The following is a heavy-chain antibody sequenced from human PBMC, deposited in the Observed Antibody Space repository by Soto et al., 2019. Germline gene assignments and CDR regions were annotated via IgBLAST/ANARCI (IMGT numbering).Heavy chain of an antibody. V-gene: IGHV3-7*01. D-gene: IGHD4-4*01. CDR3: VIGGSNYVS. Sequence: GGSLRLSCETSGFTFSDSWMTWVRQAPGKGLEWVARIKHDGSETSCVDSVKGRFSISRDNAKKSLYLQMDSLRGEDTAVYYCVIGGSNYVSWGQGTLVTVSS. J-gene: IGHJ5*02. CDR2: IKHDGSET. CDR1: GFTFSDSW.